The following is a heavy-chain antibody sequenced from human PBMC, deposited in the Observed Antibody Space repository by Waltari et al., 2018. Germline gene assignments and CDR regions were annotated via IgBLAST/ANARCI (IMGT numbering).Heavy chain of an antibody. Sequence: QLQLQESGPGLVKPSETLSLTCTVSGGSISSSSYYWGWIRQPPGKGLEWIGSIYYSGSTYYNPSLKSRVTISVDTSKNQFSLKLSSVTAADTAVYYCARERGYSSGWYGDYWGQGTLVTVSS. D-gene: IGHD6-19*01. CDR3: ARERGYSSGWYGDY. J-gene: IGHJ4*02. CDR1: GGSISSSSYY. CDR2: IYYSGST. V-gene: IGHV4-39*07.